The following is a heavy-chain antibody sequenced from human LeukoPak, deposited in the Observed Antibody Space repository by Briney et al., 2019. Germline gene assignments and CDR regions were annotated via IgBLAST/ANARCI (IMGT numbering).Heavy chain of an antibody. V-gene: IGHV3-30-3*01. D-gene: IGHD4-17*01. CDR3: ARDRSYGDPYYYYGMDV. Sequence: GGSLRLFCAASGFTFSSYAMHWVRQAPGKGVEWVAVISYDGSNKYYADSVKGRFTISRDNSKNTLYLQMNSLRAEDTAVYYCARDRSYGDPYYYYGMDVWGQGTTVTVSS. CDR1: GFTFSSYA. J-gene: IGHJ6*02. CDR2: ISYDGSNK.